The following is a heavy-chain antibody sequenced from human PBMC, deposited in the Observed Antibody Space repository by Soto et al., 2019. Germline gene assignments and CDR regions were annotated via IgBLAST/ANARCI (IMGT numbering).Heavy chain of an antibody. CDR1: GGSFSVYY. J-gene: IGHJ5*02. CDR2: INHSGST. Sequence: PSETLSLTFAGYGGSFSVYYWSLIRQPPGKGLEWIGEINHSGSTNYNPSLKSRVTTSVDTSKNQFSLKLSSVTAADTAVYYCARGTAYYGSRSPNWFDQWGQGNMITVSS. D-gene: IGHD3-10*01. V-gene: IGHV4-34*01. CDR3: ARGTAYYGSRSPNWFDQ.